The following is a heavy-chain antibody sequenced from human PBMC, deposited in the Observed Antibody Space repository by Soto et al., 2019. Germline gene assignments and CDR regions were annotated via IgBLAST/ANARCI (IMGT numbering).Heavy chain of an antibody. D-gene: IGHD4-4*01. CDR3: ARDKALTNAALTMAY. V-gene: IGHV1-69*04. Sequence: QVQLVQSGAEVKKPGSSVKVSCKASGDSFSSYIIGWVRQAPGQGLEWMGRIIPFASIPNYAQEFQGSLTLTADKSTSTTYMELRSLTSEDTALSYCARDKALTNAALTMAYWGQGNRVTVSS. J-gene: IGHJ4*02. CDR2: IIPFASIP. CDR1: GDSFSSYI.